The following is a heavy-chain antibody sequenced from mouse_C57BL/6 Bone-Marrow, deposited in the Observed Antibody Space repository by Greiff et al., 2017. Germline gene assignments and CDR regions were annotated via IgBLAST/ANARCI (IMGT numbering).Heavy chain of an antibody. CDR3: AREGYYGSSSYYYAMDY. V-gene: IGHV1-53*01. D-gene: IGHD1-1*01. J-gene: IGHJ4*01. CDR2: INPSNGGT. Sequence: VQLQQPGTELVKPGASVKLSCKASGYTFTSYWMHWVKQRPGQGLEWIGNINPSNGGTNYNEKFKSKATLTVDKSSSTAYMQLSSLTSEDSAVYYCAREGYYGSSSYYYAMDYWGQGTSVTVSS. CDR1: GYTFTSYW.